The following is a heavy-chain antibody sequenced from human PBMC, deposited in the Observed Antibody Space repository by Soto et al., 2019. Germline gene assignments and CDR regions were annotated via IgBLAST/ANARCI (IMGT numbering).Heavy chain of an antibody. Sequence: PGGSLRLSCAASGFTFSAYWMHWVRQAPGKGLVWVSRTNTDGTATTYADSVEGRFTISRDNSKNTLYLQMNSLRAEDTAVYYCAKETYGGNDGSAFDIWGQGTMVTVSS. CDR3: AKETYGGNDGSAFDI. D-gene: IGHD4-17*01. CDR1: GFTFSAYW. V-gene: IGHV3-74*03. CDR2: TNTDGTAT. J-gene: IGHJ3*02.